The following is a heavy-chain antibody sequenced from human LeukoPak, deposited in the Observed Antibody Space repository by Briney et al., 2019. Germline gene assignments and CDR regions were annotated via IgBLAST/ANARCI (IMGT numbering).Heavy chain of an antibody. J-gene: IGHJ6*03. CDR2: ISSGSSAI. CDR1: GFTFSSYS. V-gene: IGHV3-21*01. Sequence: GGSLRLSCAASGFTFSSYSMNWVRQAPGKGLEWVSSISSGSSAIYYADSVKGRITISRDNAKNSLFLQMNSLRAEDTAVYYCTRDAYCSSTSCYLDVWGKGTTVTVSS. CDR3: TRDAYCSSTSCYLDV. D-gene: IGHD2-2*01.